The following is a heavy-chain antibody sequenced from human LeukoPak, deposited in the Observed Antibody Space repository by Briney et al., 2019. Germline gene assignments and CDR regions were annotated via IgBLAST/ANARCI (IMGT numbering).Heavy chain of an antibody. V-gene: IGHV3-23*01. Sequence: PGGSLRLSCAASGFTFSSYAMSWVRQAPGKGLEWVSAISGSGGSTYYADSVKGRFTISRDNSKNTLYLQMNSLRAEDTAVYYCANKRSYYYGSGSYYPEYFQHWGQGTLVTVSS. CDR1: GFTFSSYA. J-gene: IGHJ1*01. CDR2: ISGSGGST. CDR3: ANKRSYYYGSGSYYPEYFQH. D-gene: IGHD3-10*01.